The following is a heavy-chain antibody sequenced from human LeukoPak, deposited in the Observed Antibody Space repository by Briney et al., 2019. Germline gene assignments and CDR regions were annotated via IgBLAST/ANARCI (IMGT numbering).Heavy chain of an antibody. CDR2: INHSGST. CDR1: GGSISSSSYY. J-gene: IGHJ4*02. Sequence: SETLSLTCTVSGGSISSSSYYWGWIRQPPGKGLEWIGEINHSGSTNSNPSLKSRLTISVDTSKNQFSLKLSSVTAADTAVYYCGRGGGSGWFVDYWGQGILVTVSS. D-gene: IGHD6-19*01. V-gene: IGHV4-39*07. CDR3: GRGGGSGWFVDY.